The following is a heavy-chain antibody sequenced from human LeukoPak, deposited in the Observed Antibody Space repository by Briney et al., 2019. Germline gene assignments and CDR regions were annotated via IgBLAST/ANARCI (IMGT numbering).Heavy chain of an antibody. CDR3: AGGTYYYYGMDV. V-gene: IGHV3-9*01. D-gene: IGHD1-1*01. CDR1: GFSFDDYA. CDR2: ISWNSGSL. Sequence: PGGSLRLSCAASGFSFDDYAMHWGRQAPGKGLEWVSGISWNSGSLDYADSVKGRFTISRDNAKNSLYLQMNSLKAEDTALYYCAGGTYYYYGMDVWGQGTTVTVSS. J-gene: IGHJ6*02.